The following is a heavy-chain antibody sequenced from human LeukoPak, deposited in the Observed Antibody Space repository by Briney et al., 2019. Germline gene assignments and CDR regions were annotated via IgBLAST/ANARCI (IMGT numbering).Heavy chain of an antibody. V-gene: IGHV3-30*14. CDR2: ISDDGRHK. CDR3: AREVMAKRRAFDI. J-gene: IGHJ4*02. D-gene: IGHD2-8*01. Sequence: GGSLRLSCAASGFTFSSYAMHWVRQAPGKGLEWVAVISDDGRHKYYAESVEGRFTISRHTSKKTLYLQMNSLRAEDTAVYYCAREVMAKRRAFDIWGQGTQVTVSS. CDR1: GFTFSSYA.